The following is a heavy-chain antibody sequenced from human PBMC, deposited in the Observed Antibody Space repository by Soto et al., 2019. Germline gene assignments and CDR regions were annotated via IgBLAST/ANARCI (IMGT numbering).Heavy chain of an antibody. CDR3: AKWNGYGDY. D-gene: IGHD1-1*01. CDR1: GFRFSTYG. V-gene: IGHV3-23*01. CDR2: VSGGSGVT. Sequence: VPLLESGGGLVQPGGSLRLSCAVSGFRFSTYGVTWVRQAPGKGLEWVSGVSGGSGVTHYADSVKGRFTITGDNSKNTVYLHMNSLRVEDTAVYYCAKWNGYGDYWGQGTLVTVSS. J-gene: IGHJ4*02.